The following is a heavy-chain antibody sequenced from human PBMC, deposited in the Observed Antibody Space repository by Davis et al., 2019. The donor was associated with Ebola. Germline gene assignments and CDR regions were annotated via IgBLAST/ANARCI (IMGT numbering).Heavy chain of an antibody. CDR2: IYPGDSDT. CDR1: GYSFTSYW. CDR3: ARGYYDFWSGYRNWFDP. J-gene: IGHJ5*02. Sequence: GESLKISCKGSGYSFTSYWIGWVRQMPGKGLEWMGIIYPGDSDTRYSPSFQGQVTISADKSISTAYLQWSSLKASDTAMYYCARGYYDFWSGYRNWFDPWGQGTLVTVSS. D-gene: IGHD3-3*01. V-gene: IGHV5-51*01.